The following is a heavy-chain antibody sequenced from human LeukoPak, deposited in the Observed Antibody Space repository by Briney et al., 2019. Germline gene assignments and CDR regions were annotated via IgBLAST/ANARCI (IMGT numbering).Heavy chain of an antibody. J-gene: IGHJ4*02. CDR1: GGSISNYF. D-gene: IGHD6-13*01. V-gene: IGHV4-59*01. Sequence: SETLSLTCTVSGGSISNYFWSWIRQPPGKALEWIGYIYYSGSTNYNPSLKGRGTISVDTSKNHFSLKLSSVTAADTAVYYCARGYSTSWYYFDYWVQGTLVTVSS. CDR3: ARGYSTSWYYFDY. CDR2: IYYSGST.